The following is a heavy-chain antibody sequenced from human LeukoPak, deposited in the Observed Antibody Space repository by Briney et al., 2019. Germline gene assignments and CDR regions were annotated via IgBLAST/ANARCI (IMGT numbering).Heavy chain of an antibody. V-gene: IGHV1-69*05. D-gene: IGHD3-3*01. Sequence: LVKVSCKASGGTFSSYAISWVRQAPGQGLEWMGGIIPIFGTANYAQKFQGRVTITTDESTSTAYMELSSLRSEDTAVYYCARDERITDDFWSGSWFDPWAREPWSPSPQ. CDR3: ARDERITDDFWSGSWFDP. CDR2: IIPIFGTA. J-gene: IGHJ5*02. CDR1: GGTFSSYA.